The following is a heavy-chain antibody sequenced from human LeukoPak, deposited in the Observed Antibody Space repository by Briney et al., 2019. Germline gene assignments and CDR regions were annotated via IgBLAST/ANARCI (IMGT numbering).Heavy chain of an antibody. CDR3: ARLYYYGSGSIN. Sequence: PSETLSLTCTVSGGSISSYYWSWIRQPPGKGLEWIGYIYYSGSTNYNPPLKSRVTISVDTSKNQFSLKLSSVTAADTAVYYCARLYYYGSGSINWGQGTLVTVSS. CDR2: IYYSGST. J-gene: IGHJ4*02. CDR1: GGSISSYY. V-gene: IGHV4-59*01. D-gene: IGHD3-10*01.